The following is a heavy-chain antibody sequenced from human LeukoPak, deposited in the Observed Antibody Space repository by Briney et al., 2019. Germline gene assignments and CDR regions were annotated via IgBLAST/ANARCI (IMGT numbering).Heavy chain of an antibody. CDR3: ARLLYSSSSLAFDI. CDR1: GGSISSYY. V-gene: IGHV4-4*07. CDR2: IYTSGST. J-gene: IGHJ3*02. D-gene: IGHD6-6*01. Sequence: PSETLSLTCTVSGGSISSYYWSWIRQPAGKGLEWIGRIYTSGSTNYNPSLKSRVTMSVDTSKNQFSLKLSSVTAADTAVYYCARLLYSSSSLAFDIWGQGTMVTVSS.